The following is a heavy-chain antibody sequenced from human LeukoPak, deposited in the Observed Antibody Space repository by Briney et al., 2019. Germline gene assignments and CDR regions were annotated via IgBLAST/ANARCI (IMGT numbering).Heavy chain of an antibody. CDR1: GGSFSGYY. CDR3: AGDTYYYDSGGYEGP. CDR2: INHSGST. J-gene: IGHJ5*02. V-gene: IGHV4-34*01. D-gene: IGHD3-22*01. Sequence: PSETLSLTCAVYGGSFSGYYWSWIRQPPGKGLEWIGEINHSGSTNYNPSLKSRVTISVDTSKNQFSLKLSSVTAADTAVYYCAGDTYYYDSGGYEGPWGQGTLVTVSS.